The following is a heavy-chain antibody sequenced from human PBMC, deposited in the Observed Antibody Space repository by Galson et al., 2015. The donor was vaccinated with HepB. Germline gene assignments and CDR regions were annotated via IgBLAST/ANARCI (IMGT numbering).Heavy chain of an antibody. CDR2: IDSSGST. CDR1: GGSISGSY. D-gene: IGHD2-21*02. J-gene: IGHJ5*02. Sequence: SETLSLTCTVSGGSISGSYWNWIRQPPGKTVEWIGYIDSSGSTNYNPSLNSRVTMSLDTSENQFSLKLTSVTAADTAMYYCARRGAMTAEGRDNWLDPWGQGILVTVSS. V-gene: IGHV4-59*08. CDR3: ARRGAMTAEGRDNWLDP.